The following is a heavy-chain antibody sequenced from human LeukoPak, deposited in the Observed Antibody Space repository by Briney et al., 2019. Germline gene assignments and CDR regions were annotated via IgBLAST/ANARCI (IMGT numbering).Heavy chain of an antibody. CDR2: ISGDGANA. CDR1: GFTFSGHA. D-gene: IGHD6-19*01. J-gene: IGHJ4*02. V-gene: IGHV3-23*01. Sequence: GGSLRLSCAASGFTFSGHAMSWVRQAPGKGLEWVSSISGDGANAYYADSVKGRFTISRDNSKNTLYLQMNSLRAEDTAVYYCAKDRVGPGYSSGWYYFDYWGQGTLVTVSS. CDR3: AKDRVGPGYSSGWYYFDY.